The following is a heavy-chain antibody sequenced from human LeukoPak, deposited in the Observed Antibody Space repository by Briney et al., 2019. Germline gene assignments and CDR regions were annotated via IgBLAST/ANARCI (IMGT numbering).Heavy chain of an antibody. J-gene: IGHJ1*01. CDR2: INHSGST. CDR1: GFTFSSNW. V-gene: IGHV4-34*01. CDR3: ARGCIAAAGGRHFQH. D-gene: IGHD6-13*01. Sequence: GSLRLSCAASGFTFSSNWMSWVRQAPGKGLEWIGEINHSGSTNYNPSLKSRVTISVDTSKNQFSLKLSSVTAADTAVYYCARGCIAAAGGRHFQHWGQGTLVTVSS.